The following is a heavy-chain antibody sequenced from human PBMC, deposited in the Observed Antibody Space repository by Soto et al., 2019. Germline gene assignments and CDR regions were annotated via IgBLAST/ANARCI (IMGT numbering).Heavy chain of an antibody. CDR2: ISGSGVTT. J-gene: IGHJ4*02. CDR1: GLQISNYA. V-gene: IGHV3-23*01. D-gene: IGHD3-10*01. CDR3: AQQSYGGGSHPLLFDY. Sequence: GVSMILSCAASGLQISNYAMSWVSQAPGKGLEWVSAISGSGVTTYYADSVKGRFTISRDNSKNTLYLQMNGLRTEDTAMYYYAQQSYGGGSHPLLFDYWGPGTLVTVSS.